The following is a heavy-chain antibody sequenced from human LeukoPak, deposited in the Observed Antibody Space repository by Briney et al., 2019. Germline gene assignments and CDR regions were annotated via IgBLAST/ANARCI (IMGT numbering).Heavy chain of an antibody. D-gene: IGHD3-22*01. CDR3: ARRPSGYYDSSGYSGGDGAFDI. CDR2: IYPGDSDT. CDR1: GYSFTSYW. Sequence: PGESLKISCKGSGYSFTSYWIGWVRQMPGKGLEWMGIIYPGDSDTRYSPSFQGQVTISADKSISTAYLQWSSLKASDTAMYCCARRPSGYYDSSGYSGGDGAFDIWGRGTMVTVSS. J-gene: IGHJ3*02. V-gene: IGHV5-51*01.